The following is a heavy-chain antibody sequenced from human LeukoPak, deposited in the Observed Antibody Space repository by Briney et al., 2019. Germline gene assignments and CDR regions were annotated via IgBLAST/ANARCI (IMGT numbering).Heavy chain of an antibody. D-gene: IGHD6-6*01. CDR1: GYTFTSNY. Sequence: ASVKVSCKASGYTFTSNYIHWVRQAPGQGLEWMGMIYPRDGSTSYAQKFQGRVTMTRDTSTSTVYMELSSLRSEDTAVYYCARTAGRTFDYWGQGTLVTVSS. V-gene: IGHV1-46*01. CDR2: IYPRDGST. J-gene: IGHJ4*02. CDR3: ARTAGRTFDY.